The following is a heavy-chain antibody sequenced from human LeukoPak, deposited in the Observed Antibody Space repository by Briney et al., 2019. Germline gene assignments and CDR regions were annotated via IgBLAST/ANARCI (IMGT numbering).Heavy chain of an antibody. J-gene: IGHJ6*02. CDR3: VRDRVDSSGYYYYYGLDV. V-gene: IGHV4-4*07. CDR1: GTSLTTYF. CDR2: FYSSGST. Sequence: SETLSLTCTVSGTSLTTYFWSWIRQPAGNGLEWIGRFYSSGSTSYNPSLKSRLTMSVDTSKNEFSLKLRSVTAADTAVYYCVRDRVDSSGYYYYYGLDVWGQGTTVTVSS. D-gene: IGHD3-22*01.